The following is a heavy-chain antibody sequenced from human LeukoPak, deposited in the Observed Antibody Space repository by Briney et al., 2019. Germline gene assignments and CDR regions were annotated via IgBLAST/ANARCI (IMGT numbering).Heavy chain of an antibody. V-gene: IGHV4-59*01. CDR3: AMTYCSSTSCYLDY. CDR1: GGSISSYY. CDR2: IYYSRST. J-gene: IGHJ4*02. D-gene: IGHD2-2*01. Sequence: PSETLSLTCTVSGGSISSYYWSWIRQPPGKGLEWIGYIYYSRSTNYNPSLKSRVTISVDTSKNQFSLKLSSVTAADTAVYYCAMTYCSSTSCYLDYWGQGTLVTVSS.